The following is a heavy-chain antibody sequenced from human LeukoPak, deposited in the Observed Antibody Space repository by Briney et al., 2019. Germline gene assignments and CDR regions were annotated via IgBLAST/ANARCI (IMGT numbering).Heavy chain of an antibody. V-gene: IGHV3-30*18. J-gene: IGHJ4*02. CDR1: GFTFSNYG. CDR3: AKDYYYDSSGYFDY. D-gene: IGHD3-22*01. CDR2: ISYDGSNK. Sequence: GGSLRLSCAASGFTFSNYGMHWVRQAPGQGLEWVAVISYDGSNKYYADSVKGRFTISRDNSKNTLYLHMNSLRAEDTAVYYCAKDYYYDSSGYFDYWGQGTLVTVSS.